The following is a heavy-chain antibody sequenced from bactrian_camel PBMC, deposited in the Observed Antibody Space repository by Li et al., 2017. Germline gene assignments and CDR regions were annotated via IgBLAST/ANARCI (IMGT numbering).Heavy chain of an antibody. CDR2: IRDGGATT. J-gene: IGHJ4*01. V-gene: IGHV3S1*01. D-gene: IGHD3*01. CDR1: GYRHSSGVC. Sequence: HVQLVESGGGSVQTGGSLRLSCEASGYRHSSGVCAGWFRQAPGKGREGVASIRDGGATTNYASSVRGRFIISQDNAEKMLYLQMNSLKPDDSAMYYCAAGHLAVYIWGLAARESEYAYWGQGTQVTVS. CDR3: AAGHLAVYIWGLAARESEYAY.